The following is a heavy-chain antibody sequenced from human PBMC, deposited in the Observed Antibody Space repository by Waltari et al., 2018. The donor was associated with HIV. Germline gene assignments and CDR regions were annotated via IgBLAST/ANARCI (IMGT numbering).Heavy chain of an antibody. V-gene: IGHV3-23*01. Sequence: EVQLLEYGGGLVQPGGSLRLSCAASGFTFRNYVMSWVRQAPGKGLEWVSTITGSGGSAYYAESVKGRFTISRDNSKNILYLQMNSLRAEDMALYYCATDSTDYGMDVWGQGTTVTVSS. J-gene: IGHJ6*02. CDR1: GFTFRNYV. CDR2: ITGSGGSA. CDR3: ATDSTDYGMDV.